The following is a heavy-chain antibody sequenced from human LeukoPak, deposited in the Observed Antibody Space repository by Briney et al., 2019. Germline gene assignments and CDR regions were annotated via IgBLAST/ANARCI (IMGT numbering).Heavy chain of an antibody. CDR3: AREAMGGTGTTDY. Sequence: SQTLSLTCTVSGGSISSGGYYWSWIRQHPGKGLEWIGYIYYSGSTYYNPSLKSRVTISVDMSKNQFSLKLSSVTAADTAVYYCAREAMGGTGTTDYWGQGTLVTASS. J-gene: IGHJ4*02. V-gene: IGHV4-31*03. CDR2: IYYSGST. CDR1: GGSISSGGYY. D-gene: IGHD1-7*01.